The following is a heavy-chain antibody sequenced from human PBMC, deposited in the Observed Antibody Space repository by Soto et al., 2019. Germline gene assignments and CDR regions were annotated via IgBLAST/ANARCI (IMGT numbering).Heavy chain of an antibody. Sequence: GGSLRLSCVASGFTFSSYDLHWGRQAPEKGLEWVGFIRSKAYGGTTEYAASVKGRFTISRDDSKSIAYLQMNSLKTEDTAVYYCTRANNYYDSSGYQYWGQGTLVTVSS. CDR2: IRSKAYGGTT. D-gene: IGHD3-22*01. CDR3: TRANNYYDSSGYQY. V-gene: IGHV3-49*04. J-gene: IGHJ4*02. CDR1: GFTFSSYD.